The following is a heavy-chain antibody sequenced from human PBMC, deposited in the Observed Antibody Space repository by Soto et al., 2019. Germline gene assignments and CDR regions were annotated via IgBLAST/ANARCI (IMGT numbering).Heavy chain of an antibody. Sequence: GGSLRLSCAAPGFTFSSYAMSWVRQAPGKGLEWVSAISGSGGSTYYADSVKGRFTISRDNSKNTLYLQMNSLRAEDTAVYYCAILHIFSPSVALDYYYGMDVWGQGTTVTVSS. J-gene: IGHJ6*02. CDR3: AILHIFSPSVALDYYYGMDV. D-gene: IGHD3-9*01. V-gene: IGHV3-23*01. CDR1: GFTFSSYA. CDR2: ISGSGGST.